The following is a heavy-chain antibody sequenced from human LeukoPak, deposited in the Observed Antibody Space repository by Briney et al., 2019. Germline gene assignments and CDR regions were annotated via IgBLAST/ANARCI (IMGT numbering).Heavy chain of an antibody. Sequence: PSETLSLTCTVSGGSISSGSYYWSWIRQPAGKGLEWIGRMYISGNTNYNPSLKSRVTISVDTSKNQFSLKLSSVTAADTAVYYCARDRRYDFWSGYYPRYYYYYMDVWGKGTTVTVSS. V-gene: IGHV4-61*02. D-gene: IGHD3-3*01. CDR1: GGSISSGSYY. CDR3: ARDRRYDFWSGYYPRYYYYYMDV. J-gene: IGHJ6*03. CDR2: MYISGNT.